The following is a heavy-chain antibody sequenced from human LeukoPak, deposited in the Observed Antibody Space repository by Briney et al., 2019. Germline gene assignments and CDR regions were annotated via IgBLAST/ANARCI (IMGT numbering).Heavy chain of an antibody. CDR3: ARDKIVGATHLDY. Sequence: GGSLRLSCAASGFTFSSYWMSWVRQAPEKGLEWVANIKQEGSEKYYVDSVKGRFTISRDNAKNSLYLQMNSLRAEDTAVYYCARDKIVGATHLDYWGQGTLVTVSS. V-gene: IGHV3-7*01. CDR1: GFTFSSYW. J-gene: IGHJ4*02. CDR2: IKQEGSEK. D-gene: IGHD1-26*01.